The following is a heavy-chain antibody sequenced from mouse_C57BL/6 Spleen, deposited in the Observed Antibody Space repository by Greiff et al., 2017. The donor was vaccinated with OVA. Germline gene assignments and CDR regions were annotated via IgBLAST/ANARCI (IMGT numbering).Heavy chain of an antibody. CDR3: TRERASNYVGFAY. J-gene: IGHJ3*01. V-gene: IGHV1-15*01. CDR1: GYTFTVYE. D-gene: IGHD2-5*01. CDR2: IDPETGGT. Sequence: VQLQQSGAELVRPGASVTLSCKASGYTFTVYEMPWVKQTPVHGLEWIGAIDPETGGTAYNQKFKGKAILTADKSSSTAYMELRSLTSEDSAVDYCTRERASNYVGFAYWGQGTLVTVSA.